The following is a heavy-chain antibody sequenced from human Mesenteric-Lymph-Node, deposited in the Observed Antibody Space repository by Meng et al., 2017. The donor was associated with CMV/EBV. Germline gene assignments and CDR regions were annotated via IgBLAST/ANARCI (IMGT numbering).Heavy chain of an antibody. CDR1: GFTVSSHY. J-gene: IGHJ4*02. D-gene: IGHD4-17*01. CDR3: ARGPKGGYGAYCVY. V-gene: IGHV3-53*01. CDR2: IYSGGST. Sequence: GESLKISCAASGFTVSSHYMSWVRQAPGKGLEWVSVIYSGGSTYYADSVKGRFTISRDNSKNTLYLQMNSLRAEDTAVYYCARGPKGGYGAYCVYWGQGTLVTVSS.